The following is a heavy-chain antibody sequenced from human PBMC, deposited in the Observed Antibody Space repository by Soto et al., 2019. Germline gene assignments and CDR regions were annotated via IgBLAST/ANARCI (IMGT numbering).Heavy chain of an antibody. J-gene: IGHJ4*02. V-gene: IGHV4-59*01. CDR1: GGSISTYY. Sequence: PSETLSLTCNVSGGSISTYYWSWIRQPPGKGLEWIGYIYYSGSTNHNPSLKSRVTISVDTSKNQFSLKLSSVTAADTAVYYCARGATVVPEYWGQGTLVTVSS. CDR2: IYYSGST. D-gene: IGHD2-15*01. CDR3: ARGATVVPEY.